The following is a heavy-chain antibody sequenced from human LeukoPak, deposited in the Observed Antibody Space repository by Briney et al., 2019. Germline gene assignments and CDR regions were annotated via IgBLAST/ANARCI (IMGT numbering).Heavy chain of an antibody. Sequence: GGSLRLSCAASGFTFSSYDMHWVRQATGKGLEWVSAIGTAGDTYYPGSVKGRFTISRENAKNSLYLQMNSLRAGDTAVYYCARAVRDGYNPNNWFDPWGQGILVTVSS. CDR3: ARAVRDGYNPNNWFDP. CDR1: GFTFSSYD. CDR2: IGTAGDT. V-gene: IGHV3-13*01. D-gene: IGHD5-24*01. J-gene: IGHJ5*02.